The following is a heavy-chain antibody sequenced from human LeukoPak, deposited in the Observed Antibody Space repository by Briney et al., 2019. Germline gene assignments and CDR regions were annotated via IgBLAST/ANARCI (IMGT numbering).Heavy chain of an antibody. CDR3: ARGAFGAVTAYFDY. D-gene: IGHD4-11*01. Sequence: PSETLSLTCAVYGGSFSGYYWSWIRQPPGKGLEWIGEINHSGSTNYNPSLKSRVTISVDTSKNQFSLKLSSVTAADTAVYYCARGAFGAVTAYFDYWGQGTLVTVSS. V-gene: IGHV4-34*01. CDR1: GGSFSGYY. J-gene: IGHJ4*02. CDR2: INHSGST.